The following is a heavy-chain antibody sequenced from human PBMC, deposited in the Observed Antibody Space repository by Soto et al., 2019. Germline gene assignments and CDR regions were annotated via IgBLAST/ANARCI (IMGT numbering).Heavy chain of an antibody. J-gene: IGHJ4*02. V-gene: IGHV3-23*01. CDR1: GFSFSSYA. Sequence: PGGSLRLSCAASGFSFSSYAMSWVRQAPGKGLEWVSAISGSGASTYYAGSVKGRFTISRDNSKNTLYLQMNSLRAEDTAVYYCAKNAAAAGTAHWGQGTLVPVSS. D-gene: IGHD6-13*01. CDR2: ISGSGAST. CDR3: AKNAAAAGTAH.